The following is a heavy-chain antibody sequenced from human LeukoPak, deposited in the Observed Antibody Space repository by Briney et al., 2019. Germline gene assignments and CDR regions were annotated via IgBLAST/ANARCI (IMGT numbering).Heavy chain of an antibody. CDR1: GGSISSYY. V-gene: IGHV4-59*01. CDR3: ARHSSGWYTYYFDY. J-gene: IGHJ4*02. CDR2: IYYSWST. D-gene: IGHD6-19*01. Sequence: SETLSLTCTVSGGSISSYYWSWIRQPPGKGLEWIWYIYYSWSTNYNPSLKSRVTISVDTSKNQFSLTMSPLTAPDTAVYYCARHSSGWYTYYFDYWGQGTLVTVSS.